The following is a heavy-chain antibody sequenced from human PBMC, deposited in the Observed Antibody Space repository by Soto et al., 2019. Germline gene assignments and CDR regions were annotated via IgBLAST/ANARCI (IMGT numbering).Heavy chain of an antibody. CDR2: INPNSGGT. CDR3: ARDYNGDYDY. D-gene: IGHD4-17*01. J-gene: IGHJ4*02. V-gene: IGHV1-2*02. Sequence: ASVKVSFKASGYTFTGYYMHWLRQAPGQGLEWMGWINPNSGGTNYAQKFQGRVTMTRDTSISTAYMELSRLRSDDTAVYYCARDYNGDYDYWGQGTLVTVSS. CDR1: GYTFTGYY.